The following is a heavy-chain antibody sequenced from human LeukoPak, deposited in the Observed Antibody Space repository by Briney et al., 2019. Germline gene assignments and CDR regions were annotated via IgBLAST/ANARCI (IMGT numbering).Heavy chain of an antibody. CDR3: ARLRAFDI. J-gene: IGHJ3*02. V-gene: IGHV3-7*01. CDR2: IKEDESEK. CDR1: GFTFRSHW. Sequence: AGGSLRLSCIVSGFTFRSHWMSWVRQAPGKGLEWVANIKEDESEKYYVDSVKGRFTISRDNAKNSLYLQMNTLRVEDTAVYYCARLRAFDIWGQGTMVTVSS.